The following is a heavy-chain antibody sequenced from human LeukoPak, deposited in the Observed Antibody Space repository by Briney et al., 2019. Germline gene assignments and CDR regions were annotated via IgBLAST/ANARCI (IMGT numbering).Heavy chain of an antibody. CDR2: ISSSSSYI. V-gene: IGHV3-21*04. J-gene: IGHJ5*02. CDR1: GFTFSSYS. Sequence: GGSLRLSCAASGFTFSSYSMNWVRQAPGKGLEWVSSISSSSSYIYYADSVKGRFTISRDNAKNSLYLQMNSLRAEDTAVYYCARDPYYYDSVARRPTAFDPWGQGTLVTVSS. CDR3: ARDPYYYDSVARRPTAFDP. D-gene: IGHD3-10*01.